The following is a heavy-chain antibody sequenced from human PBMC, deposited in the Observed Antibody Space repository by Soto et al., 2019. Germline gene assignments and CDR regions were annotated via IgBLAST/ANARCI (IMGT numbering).Heavy chain of an antibody. D-gene: IGHD7-27*01. CDR1: GFTVSSNY. CDR3: ARAPEKLGMGLDP. Sequence: GGSLRLSCAASGFTVSSNYMSWVRQAPGKGLEWVSVIYSGGSTYYADSVKGRFTISRDNSKNTLYLQMNSLRAEDTAVYYCARAPEKLGMGLDPWGQGTLVTVSS. CDR2: IYSGGST. J-gene: IGHJ5*02. V-gene: IGHV3-53*01.